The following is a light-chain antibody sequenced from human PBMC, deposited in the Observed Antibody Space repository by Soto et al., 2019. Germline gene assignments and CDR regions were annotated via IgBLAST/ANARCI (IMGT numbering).Light chain of an antibody. Sequence: DIQMTQSPSSLSASVGDRVTITCRTSQDISNYLAWYQQKPGKVPKLLIYAASTLQSGVPSRFSGGGSGTXXXXXIXXXXPXDVXTYYCQKYNSAPHTFGGGTKVEIQ. CDR1: QDISNY. CDR2: AAS. J-gene: IGKJ4*01. V-gene: IGKV1-27*01. CDR3: QKYNSAPHT.